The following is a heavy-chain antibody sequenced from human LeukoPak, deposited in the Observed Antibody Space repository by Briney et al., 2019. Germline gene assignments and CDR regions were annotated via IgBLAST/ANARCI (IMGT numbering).Heavy chain of an antibody. CDR1: GFTFSSYS. CDR3: AREGFYGGFDY. Sequence: GGSLRLSGAASGFTFSSYSMNWVRQAPGKGLEWVAVISYDGSNKYYADSVKGRFTISRDNSKDTLYLQMNSLRAEDTAVYYCAREGFYGGFDYWGEGTVVPVSS. V-gene: IGHV3-30*03. J-gene: IGHJ4*02. CDR2: ISYDGSNK. D-gene: IGHD2/OR15-2a*01.